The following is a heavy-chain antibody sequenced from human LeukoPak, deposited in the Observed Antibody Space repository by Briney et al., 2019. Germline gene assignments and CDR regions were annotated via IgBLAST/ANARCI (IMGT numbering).Heavy chain of an antibody. Sequence: AGRSLRLSCTASGFTFGDYAMSWFRQAPGKGLEWVGFIRSKAYGGTTEYAASVKGRFTISRDDSKSIAYLQMNSLKTEDTAVYYCTRDGSWGSSWYVEGAFDIWGQGTMVTVSS. J-gene: IGHJ3*02. CDR1: GFTFGDYA. D-gene: IGHD6-13*01. CDR2: IRSKAYGGTT. CDR3: TRDGSWGSSWYVEGAFDI. V-gene: IGHV3-49*03.